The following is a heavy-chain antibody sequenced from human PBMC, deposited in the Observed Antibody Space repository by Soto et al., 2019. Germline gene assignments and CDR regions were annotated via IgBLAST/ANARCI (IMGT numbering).Heavy chain of an antibody. CDR3: ARESAGFFWSGYYPFDY. CDR2: VNHSGNT. D-gene: IGHD3-3*01. V-gene: IGHV4-34*01. J-gene: IGHJ4*02. CDR1: GGSFSNYY. Sequence: PSEPLSLPCAVYGGSFSNYYWSWIRQPPGKGLEWIGEVNHSGNTNYNPSLKSRVTIFVDTSKNQFSLKLNSLTAADTAVYYCARESAGFFWSGYYPFDYWGPGTLVTVPQ.